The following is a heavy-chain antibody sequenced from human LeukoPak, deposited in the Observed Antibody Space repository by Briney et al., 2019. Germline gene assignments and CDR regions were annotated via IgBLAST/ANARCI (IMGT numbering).Heavy chain of an antibody. J-gene: IGHJ4*02. D-gene: IGHD1-20*01. CDR1: GFIFSNYW. CDR3: ARDPITGTHFDY. Sequence: GGSLRLSCAASGFIFSNYWMSWVRQAPGKGPEWVANVKKDGSETHYVDSVKGRFTISRDNAKNSLYLQMNSLRAEDTAVYYCARDPITGTHFDYWGQGTLVTVSS. CDR2: VKKDGSET. V-gene: IGHV3-7*01.